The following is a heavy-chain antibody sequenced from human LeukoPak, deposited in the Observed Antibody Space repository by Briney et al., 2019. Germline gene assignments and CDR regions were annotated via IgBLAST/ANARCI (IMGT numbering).Heavy chain of an antibody. CDR3: AREVEYYDSSGYRPHAFDI. Sequence: SETLSLTCTVSGGPIISSNHYWGWTRQPPGKGLEWFGSISYSGGTAYNPSLRSRVTISVDTSKNQFSLKVNSVTAADTAVYYCAREVEYYDSSGYRPHAFDIWGQGTLVTVSS. D-gene: IGHD3-22*01. J-gene: IGHJ3*02. V-gene: IGHV4-39*02. CDR1: GGPIISSNHY. CDR2: ISYSGGT.